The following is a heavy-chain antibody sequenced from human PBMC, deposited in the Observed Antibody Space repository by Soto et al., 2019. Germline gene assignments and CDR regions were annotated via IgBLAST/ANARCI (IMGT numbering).Heavy chain of an antibody. Sequence: SQTLSLTCAISGDSVSSNSAAWNWIRQSPSRGLEWLGRTYYRSKWYNDYAVSVKSRITINPDTSKNQFSLQLNSVTPEDTAVYYCTMQIVGDTTDWLGHFDYWGQGTLVTVS. CDR3: TMQIVGDTTDWLGHFDY. CDR1: GDSVSSNSAA. V-gene: IGHV6-1*01. D-gene: IGHD1-26*01. J-gene: IGHJ4*02. CDR2: TYYRSKWYN.